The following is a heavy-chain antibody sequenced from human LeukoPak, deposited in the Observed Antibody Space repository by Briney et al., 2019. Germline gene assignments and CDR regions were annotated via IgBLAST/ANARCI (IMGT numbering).Heavy chain of an antibody. V-gene: IGHV3-74*03. CDR2: INSDGYST. CDR3: ARAGSGWYNSFDY. D-gene: IGHD6-19*01. J-gene: IGHJ4*02. CDR1: GFSFSNYW. Sequence: GGSLRLSCAASGFSFSNYWMHWVRQAPGKGLVWVSRINSDGYSTKYADSVKGRFTISRDNGKNTLYLQMNSLRVEDTAVYYCARAGSGWYNSFDYWGQGTLVTVSS.